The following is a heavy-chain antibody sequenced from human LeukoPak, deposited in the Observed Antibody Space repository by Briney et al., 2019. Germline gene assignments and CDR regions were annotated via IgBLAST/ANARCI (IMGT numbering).Heavy chain of an antibody. Sequence: GGSLRLSCAASGFTFSSYAMHWVRQAPGKGLEWVAVISYDGSKKYYADSVKGRFTISRDNSKNTLYLQMNSLRAEDTAVYYCARDHAMSIAARSVLGYFDYWGQGTLVTVSS. CDR2: ISYDGSKK. CDR3: ARDHAMSIAARSVLGYFDY. V-gene: IGHV3-30-3*01. J-gene: IGHJ4*02. D-gene: IGHD6-6*01. CDR1: GFTFSSYA.